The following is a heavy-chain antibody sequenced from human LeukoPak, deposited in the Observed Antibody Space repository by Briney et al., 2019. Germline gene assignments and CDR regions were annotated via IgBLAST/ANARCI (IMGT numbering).Heavy chain of an antibody. Sequence: ASVKVSCKASGYTFTTYGISWVRQAPGQGLEWMGWISSYNGNTNYAQKFQGRVTMTTDTSTSTVYMELSSLRSEDTAVYYCAREIGPIQLHLWGSAFDYWGQGTLVTVSS. CDR3: AREIGPIQLHLWGSAFDY. D-gene: IGHD5-18*01. CDR2: ISSYNGNT. J-gene: IGHJ4*02. V-gene: IGHV1-18*01. CDR1: GYTFTTYG.